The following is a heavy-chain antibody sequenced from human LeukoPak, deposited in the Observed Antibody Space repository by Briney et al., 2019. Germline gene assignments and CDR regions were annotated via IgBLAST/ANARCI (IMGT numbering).Heavy chain of an antibody. CDR2: IYPGDSDT. CDR3: ARQGGSSGWTEDFDY. J-gene: IGHJ4*02. D-gene: IGHD6-19*01. CDR1: GYSFTSYW. Sequence: GESLKISCKGSGYSFTSYWIGWVRQMPGKGLEWMGIIYPGDSDTRYSPSFQGQVTISADKSISTAYLQWSSLKASDTAMYYCARQGGSSGWTEDFDYWGQGTLVTVSS. V-gene: IGHV5-51*01.